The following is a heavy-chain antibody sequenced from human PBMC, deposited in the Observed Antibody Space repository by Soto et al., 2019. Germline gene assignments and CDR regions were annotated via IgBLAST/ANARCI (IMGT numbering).Heavy chain of an antibody. CDR3: ARGISSSGWYALWY. CDR1: GGSISTYY. CDR2: IYNNGST. D-gene: IGHD6-19*01. Sequence: SETLSLTCTVSGGSISTYYWHWIRQPPGKGLEWIGYIYNNGSTNYIPSLKSRVTISLDRSKKQFSLTLNSATSADTAVYYCARGISSSGWYALWYWGQGALVTVSS. V-gene: IGHV4-59*01. J-gene: IGHJ4*02.